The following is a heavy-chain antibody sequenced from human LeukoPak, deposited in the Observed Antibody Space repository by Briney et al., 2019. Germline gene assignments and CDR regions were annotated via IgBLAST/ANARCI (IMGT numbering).Heavy chain of an antibody. V-gene: IGHV4-39*07. J-gene: IGHJ5*02. CDR3: ARVNGDYVHWFDP. CDR1: GGSISSSSYY. Sequence: TTSETLSLTCTVSGGSISSSSYYWGWIRQPPGKGLEWIGSIYYSGSTYYNPSLKSRVTISVDTSKNQFSLQLYSVTAADTAVYYCARVNGDYVHWFDPWGQGTLVTVSS. CDR2: IYYSGST. D-gene: IGHD4-17*01.